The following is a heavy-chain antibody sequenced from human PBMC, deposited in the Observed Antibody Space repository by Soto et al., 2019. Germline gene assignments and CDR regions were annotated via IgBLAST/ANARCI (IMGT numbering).Heavy chain of an antibody. CDR1: GGSVSSNDYY. D-gene: IGHD6-13*01. J-gene: IGHJ6*02. V-gene: IGHV4-39*01. CDR2: IYYSGST. Sequence: PSETLSLTCSVSGGSVSSNDYYWGWIRQPPGKGLEWIGSIYYSGSTYYNPSLKSRVTISVDTSKNQFSLKLSSVTAADTAVYYCARKRVAAAGTRTGTFDYYYGMYVWGQGTTVTVSS. CDR3: ARKRVAAAGTRTGTFDYYYGMYV.